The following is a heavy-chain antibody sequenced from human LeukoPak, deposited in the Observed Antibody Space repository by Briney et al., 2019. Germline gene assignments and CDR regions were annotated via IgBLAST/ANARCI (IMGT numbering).Heavy chain of an antibody. V-gene: IGHV4-31*03. CDR2: IYYSGTT. D-gene: IGHD5-12*01. CDR3: ARSGYDQNYYFDY. J-gene: IGHJ4*02. CDR1: GGSISSDGYY. Sequence: PSETLSLTCTVSGGSISSDGYYWSWIRQHPGKGLEWIGYIYYSGTTYYSPSLKSRVSISVDTSQNQFSLRLTSATAADTAVYYCARSGYDQNYYFDYWGQGTLVTVSS.